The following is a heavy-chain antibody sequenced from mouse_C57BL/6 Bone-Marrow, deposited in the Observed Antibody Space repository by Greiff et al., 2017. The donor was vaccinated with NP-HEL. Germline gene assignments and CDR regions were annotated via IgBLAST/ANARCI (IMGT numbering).Heavy chain of an antibody. V-gene: IGHV2-2*01. CDR1: GFSLTSYG. D-gene: IGHD2-2*01. CDR2: IWSGGST. Sequence: VKLVESGPGLVQPSQSLSITCTVSGFSLTSYGVHWVRQSPGKGLEWLGVIWSGGSTDYNAAFISRLSISKDNSKSQVFFKMNSLQADDTAIYYCASPGYYWYFDVWGTGTTVTVSS. J-gene: IGHJ1*03. CDR3: ASPGYYWYFDV.